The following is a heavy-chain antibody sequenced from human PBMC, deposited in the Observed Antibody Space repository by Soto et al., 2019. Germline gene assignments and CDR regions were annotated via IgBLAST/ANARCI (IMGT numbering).Heavy chain of an antibody. J-gene: IGHJ6*02. CDR1: GFTFSNAW. V-gene: IGHV3-7*01. CDR3: ARDRYSYYDFWSGSLPYYYYGMDV. D-gene: IGHD3-3*01. Sequence: GGSLRLSCAASGFTFSNAWMNWVRQAPGKGLEWVANIKQDGSEKYYVDSVKGRFTISRDNAKNSLYLQMNSLRAEDTAVYYCARDRYSYYDFWSGSLPYYYYGMDVWGQGTTVTVSS. CDR2: IKQDGSEK.